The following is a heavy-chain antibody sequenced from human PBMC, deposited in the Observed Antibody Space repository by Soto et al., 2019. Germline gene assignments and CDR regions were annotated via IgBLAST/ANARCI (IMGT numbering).Heavy chain of an antibody. J-gene: IGHJ6*02. CDR3: AKDRETVGYYYYYGMDV. D-gene: IGHD3-10*01. CDR2: ISGSGGST. CDR1: GFTFSSYA. Sequence: QPGGSLRLSCAASGFTFSSYAMSWVRQAPGKGLEWVSAISGSGGSTYYADSVKGRFTISRDNSKNTLYLQMNSLRAEDTAVYYCAKDRETVGYYYYYGMDVWGQGTTVTVSS. V-gene: IGHV3-23*01.